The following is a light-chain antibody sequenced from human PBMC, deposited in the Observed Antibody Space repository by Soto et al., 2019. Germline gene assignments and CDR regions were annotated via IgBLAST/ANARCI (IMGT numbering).Light chain of an antibody. Sequence: DIQMTQSPSTLAASVGDTVTMTCRSSSKWLAWYQKKPGKAPKLLIYDVPNLERGVPPRFSGSTSGAEATLTITGLQPDDLGTYYCQHTTDCTGGQGTKGEIK. CDR1: SSSKW. V-gene: IGKV1-5*01. J-gene: IGKJ2*02. CDR3: QHTTDCT. CDR2: DVP.